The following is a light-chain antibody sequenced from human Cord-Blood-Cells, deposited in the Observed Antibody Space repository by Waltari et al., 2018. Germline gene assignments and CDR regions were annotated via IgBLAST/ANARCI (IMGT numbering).Light chain of an antibody. J-gene: IGLJ3*02. CDR1: SLRSYY. V-gene: IGLV3-19*01. Sequence: SSELTQDPAVSVALGQTVRITCQGDSLRSYYASWYQQKPGQAPVLVIYGKNNRPSGIPDRFAGASSGNQASLTITGAQAEEEADYYCNARDSSGNQWVFGGGTKLTVL. CDR2: GKN. CDR3: NARDSSGNQWV.